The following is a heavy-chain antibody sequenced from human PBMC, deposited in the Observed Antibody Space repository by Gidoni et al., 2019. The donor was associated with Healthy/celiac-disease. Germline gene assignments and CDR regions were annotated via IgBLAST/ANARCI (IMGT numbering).Heavy chain of an antibody. Sequence: EVQLVEYVGGLIQPGGSLRLPCSASGFTVCSNFMSWVRQAPGKGLAWVSVSYSGGSTYYADSVKGRFTISRDNSKNTLYLQMNSLRAEDTAVYYCARYSGPDTVTSYFQHWGQGTLVTVSS. CDR1: GFTVCSNF. V-gene: IGHV3-53*01. CDR2: SYSGGST. J-gene: IGHJ1*01. CDR3: ARYSGPDTVTSYFQH. D-gene: IGHD4-17*01.